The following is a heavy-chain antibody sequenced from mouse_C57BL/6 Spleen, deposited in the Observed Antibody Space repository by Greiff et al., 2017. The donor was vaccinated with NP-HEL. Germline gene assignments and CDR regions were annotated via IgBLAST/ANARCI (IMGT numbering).Heavy chain of an antibody. Sequence: VKLMESGPELVKPGASVKISCKASGYSFTSYYIHWVKQRPGQGLEWIGWLYPGSGNTKYNEKFKGKATLTADTSSSTAYMQLSSLTSEDSAVYYCAKTNDYPKAWFAYWGQGTLVTVSA. CDR3: AKTNDYPKAWFAY. V-gene: IGHV1-66*01. D-gene: IGHD2-4*01. CDR1: GYSFTSYY. CDR2: LYPGSGNT. J-gene: IGHJ3*01.